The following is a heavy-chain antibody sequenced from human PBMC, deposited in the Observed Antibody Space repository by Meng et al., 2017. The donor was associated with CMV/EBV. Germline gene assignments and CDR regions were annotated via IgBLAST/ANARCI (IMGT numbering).Heavy chain of an antibody. CDR3: ASYADYYDSSGYYYGVFDY. J-gene: IGHJ4*02. CDR1: GGSISSYY. V-gene: IGHV4-59*01. D-gene: IGHD3-22*01. Sequence: SETLSLTCTVSGGSISSYYWSWIRQPPGKGLEWIGYIYYSGSTNYNPSLKSRVTISVDTSKNQFSLKLSSVTAAATAVYYCASYADYYDSSGYYYGVFDYWGQGTLVTVSS. CDR2: IYYSGST.